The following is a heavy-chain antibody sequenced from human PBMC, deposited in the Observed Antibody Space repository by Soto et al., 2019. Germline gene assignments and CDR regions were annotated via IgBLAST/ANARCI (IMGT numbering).Heavy chain of an antibody. CDR2: ISSSSSYI. J-gene: IGHJ4*02. CDR1: GFTFSSYS. Sequence: GGSLRLSCAASGFTFSSYSMNWVRQAPGKGLEWVSSISSSSSYIYYADSVKGRFTISRDNAKNSLYLQMNSLRAEDTAVYYCARTNIVVVPAPPSEPPYYFDYWGQGTLVTVSS. D-gene: IGHD2-2*01. CDR3: ARTNIVVVPAPPSEPPYYFDY. V-gene: IGHV3-21*01.